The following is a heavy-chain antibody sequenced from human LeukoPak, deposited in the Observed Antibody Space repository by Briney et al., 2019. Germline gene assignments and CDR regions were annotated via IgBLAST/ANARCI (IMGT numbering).Heavy chain of an antibody. CDR3: ATGLRHSDRLGGASDI. J-gene: IGHJ3*02. V-gene: IGHV4-4*07. D-gene: IGHD3-9*01. CDR2: IHTSGGT. CDR1: GGSISTYY. Sequence: SETLSLTCTVSGGSISTYYWAWIRQPAGKGLEWIGRIHTSGGTNYNPSLKSRFTMSVDTSKNQFSLKLSSVTAADTAVYYCATGLRHSDRLGGASDIWGQGTMVTVSS.